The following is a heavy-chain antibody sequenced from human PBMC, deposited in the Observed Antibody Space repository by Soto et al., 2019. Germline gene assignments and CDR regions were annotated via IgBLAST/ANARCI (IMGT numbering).Heavy chain of an antibody. CDR3: ASRYCTNGVCSDFDY. D-gene: IGHD2-8*01. Sequence: SETLSLTCAVSGGSVSSGGYSWSWIRQPPGKGLEWIGYIYHSGSTYYNPSLKSRVTISVDRSKNQFSLKLSPVTAADTAVYYCASRYCTNGVCSDFDYWGQGTLVTVSS. J-gene: IGHJ4*02. CDR2: IYHSGST. CDR1: GGSVSSGGYS. V-gene: IGHV4-30-2*01.